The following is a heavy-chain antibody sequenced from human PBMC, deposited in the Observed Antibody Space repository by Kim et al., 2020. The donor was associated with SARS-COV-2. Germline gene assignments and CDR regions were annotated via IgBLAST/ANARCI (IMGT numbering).Heavy chain of an antibody. CDR1: GVSISGDY. J-gene: IGHJ4*02. CDR2: ISYAGTM. Sequence: SETLSLTCNVSGVSISGDYWSWIRQTPEKGLQWIASISYAGTMSYNPSLKSRVTISVDTSKNQVSLKLSSVTAADTAMYYCARHLSGSGAFYNVVYWGQG. CDR3: ARHLSGSGAFYNVVY. V-gene: IGHV4-59*08. D-gene: IGHD3-10*01.